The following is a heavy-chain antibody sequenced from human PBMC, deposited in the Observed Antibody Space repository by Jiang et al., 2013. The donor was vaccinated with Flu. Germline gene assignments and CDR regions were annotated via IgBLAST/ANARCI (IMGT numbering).Heavy chain of an antibody. CDR1: GGSISSYY. CDR3: AREGYYDSSGYYYFDY. Sequence: PGLVKPSETLSLTCTVSGGSISSYYWSWIRQPPGKGLEWIGYIYYSGSTNYNPSLKSRVTISVDTSKNQFSLKLSSVTAADTAVYYCAREGYYDSSGYYYFDYWGQGTLVTVSS. D-gene: IGHD3-22*01. V-gene: IGHV4-59*01. J-gene: IGHJ4*02. CDR2: IYYSGST.